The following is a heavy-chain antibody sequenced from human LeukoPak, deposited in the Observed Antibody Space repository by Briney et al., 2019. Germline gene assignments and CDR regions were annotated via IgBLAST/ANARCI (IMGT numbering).Heavy chain of an antibody. D-gene: IGHD3-10*01. CDR1: GFTFSSYW. V-gene: IGHV3-74*01. CDR3: ARVGTLWFGEFDY. CDR2: INSDGSST. Sequence: GGSLRLSCAASGFTFSSYWMHWVRQAPGNGLVWVSRINSDGSSTSYADSVKGRFTISRDNAKNTLYLQMNSLRAEDTAVYYCARVGTLWFGEFDYWGQGTLVTVSS. J-gene: IGHJ4*02.